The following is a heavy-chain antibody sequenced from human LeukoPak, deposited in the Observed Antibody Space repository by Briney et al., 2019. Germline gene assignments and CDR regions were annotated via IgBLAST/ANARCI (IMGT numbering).Heavy chain of an antibody. J-gene: IGHJ5*02. CDR2: INPNSGGT. Sequence: ASVKVSCKASGYTFTGYYMHWVRQAPGQGLEWMGWINPNSGGTNYAQKFQGRDTMTRDTSISTAYMELSRLRSDDTAVYYCARDPPYCSSTSCYDRANWFDPWGQGTLVTVSS. V-gene: IGHV1-2*02. D-gene: IGHD2-2*01. CDR1: GYTFTGYY. CDR3: ARDPPYCSSTSCYDRANWFDP.